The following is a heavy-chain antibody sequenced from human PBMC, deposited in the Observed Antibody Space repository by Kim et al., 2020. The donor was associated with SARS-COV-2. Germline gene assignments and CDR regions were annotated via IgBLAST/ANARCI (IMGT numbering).Heavy chain of an antibody. J-gene: IGHJ4*02. V-gene: IGHV4-39*07. CDR3: ARDRESTLTTFDY. CDR1: GGSISSSSYY. CDR2: GDYSGST. Sequence: SETLSLTCTVSGGSISSSSYYWAWIRQSPGKGLEWIGSGDYSGSTYYNPSLKSRVTISVDTSKNQFSLKLTSVIAADTAVYFCARDRESTLTTFDYWGPG. D-gene: IGHD4-17*01.